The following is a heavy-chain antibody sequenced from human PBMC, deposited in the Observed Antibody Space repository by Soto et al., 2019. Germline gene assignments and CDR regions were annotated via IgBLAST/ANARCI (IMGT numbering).Heavy chain of an antibody. V-gene: IGHV1-18*01. CDR1: GYTFTSYG. D-gene: IGHD1-26*01. J-gene: IGHJ6*02. Sequence: ASVKVSCKASGYTFTSYGISWVRQAPGQGLEWMGWISAYNGNTNYAQKLQGRVTMTTDTSTSTAYMELRSLRSDDTAVYYCARDGSSSGSYPLYYYYGMDVWGQGTTVTVSS. CDR3: ARDGSSSGSYPLYYYYGMDV. CDR2: ISAYNGNT.